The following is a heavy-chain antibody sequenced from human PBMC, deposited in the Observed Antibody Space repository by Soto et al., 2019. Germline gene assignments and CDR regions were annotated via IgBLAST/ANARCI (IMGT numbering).Heavy chain of an antibody. CDR3: ARIKGGLNYYNGMDV. Sequence: QVQLVQSGAEVKKSGASVKVSCKPSGYSFSDYFIQWVRQAPGQGLEWVAWINPKTAATNYAKKFQGRVSLTWDTSSTTAYMELTRLRPDDTAVYYCARIKGGLNYYNGMDVWGQGTTVIVSS. CDR1: GYSFSDYF. V-gene: IGHV1-2*02. J-gene: IGHJ6*02. CDR2: INPKTAAT. D-gene: IGHD3-16*01.